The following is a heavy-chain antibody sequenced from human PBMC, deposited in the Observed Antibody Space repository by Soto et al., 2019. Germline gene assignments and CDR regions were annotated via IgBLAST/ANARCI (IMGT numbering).Heavy chain of an antibody. D-gene: IGHD2-2*01. CDR3: AREPDIVVVPAAGRNYYYMDV. J-gene: IGHJ6*03. Sequence: SQTLSLTCAISGDSVSSTSAAWNWIRQSPSRGLEWLGRTYYRSKWYNDYAVSVKSRITINPDTSKNQFSLQLNSVTPEDTAVYYCAREPDIVVVPAAGRNYYYMDVWGKGTTVTVSS. CDR1: GDSVSSTSAA. CDR2: TYYRSKWYN. V-gene: IGHV6-1*01.